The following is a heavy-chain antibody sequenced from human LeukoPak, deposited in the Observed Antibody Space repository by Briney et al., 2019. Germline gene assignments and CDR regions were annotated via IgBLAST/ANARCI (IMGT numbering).Heavy chain of an antibody. CDR2: FIPIFGSA. V-gene: IGHV1-69*13. D-gene: IGHD3-3*01. J-gene: IGHJ4*02. CDR3: ASSGGRITIFGVAL. Sequence: VASVKVSCKASGGTLANYAVSWVRQAPGQGLEWMGGFIPIFGSANYAQQFQGRLTMTADESTSTAYMELSRLRSDDTAVYYCASSGGRITIFGVALWGQGTLVTVSS. CDR1: GGTLANYA.